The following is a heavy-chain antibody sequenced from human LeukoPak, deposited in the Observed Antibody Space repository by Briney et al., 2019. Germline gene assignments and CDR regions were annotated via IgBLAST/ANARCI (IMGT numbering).Heavy chain of an antibody. J-gene: IGHJ4*02. D-gene: IGHD3-22*01. Sequence: PSETLSLTCTVSGGSISSYYWSWIRQPPGKGLEWTGYIYNSGSTNYNPSLRSRVTISVDTSKKQFSLKLSSVTAADTAMYYCATSSHDLLDTDYWGQGTLVTVSS. CDR2: IYNSGST. CDR3: ATSSHDLLDTDY. CDR1: GGSISSYY. V-gene: IGHV4-59*03.